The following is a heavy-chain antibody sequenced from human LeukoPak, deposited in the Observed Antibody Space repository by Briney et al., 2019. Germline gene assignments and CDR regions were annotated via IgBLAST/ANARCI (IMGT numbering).Heavy chain of an antibody. CDR3: VQVRLAGLFDP. V-gene: IGHV4-59*01. CDR1: GASFSAYY. CDR2: IHYSGST. Sequence: SETLSLTCTVSGASFSAYYWTWIRQPLGQRLEWLGYIHYSGSTNYNPSLNSRVTMSLDASKNQFSLKLSSVSAADTAVYYCVQVRLAGLFDPWGQGTLVTVSS. J-gene: IGHJ5*02. D-gene: IGHD3-3*02.